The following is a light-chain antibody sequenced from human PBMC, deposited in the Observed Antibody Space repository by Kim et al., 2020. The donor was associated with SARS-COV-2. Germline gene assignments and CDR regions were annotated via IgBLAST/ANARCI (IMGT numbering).Light chain of an antibody. CDR1: RSNIGSNT. J-gene: IGLJ2*01. V-gene: IGLV1-44*01. CDR2: SNN. Sequence: GQRVTITCSGSRSNIGSNTVNWYQQLPGTAPKLLIYSNNQRPSGVPDRFSGSKSGTSASLAISGLQSEDEADYYCAAWDDSLNYVVFGGGTQLTVL. CDR3: AAWDDSLNYVV.